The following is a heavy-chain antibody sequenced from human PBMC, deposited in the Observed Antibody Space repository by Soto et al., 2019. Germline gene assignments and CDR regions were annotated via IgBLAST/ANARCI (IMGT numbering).Heavy chain of an antibody. CDR3: ARDGARGYSYGHDAFDI. J-gene: IGHJ3*02. Sequence: LRLSCAASEFTVSINYMNWVRQAPGKGLEWVSVIYSGGDTYYADSVRGRFTISRDISKNILYLQMNSLRAEDTAVYYCARDGARGYSYGHDAFDIWGQGTMVTVSS. D-gene: IGHD5-18*01. CDR1: EFTVSINY. V-gene: IGHV3-53*01. CDR2: IYSGGDT.